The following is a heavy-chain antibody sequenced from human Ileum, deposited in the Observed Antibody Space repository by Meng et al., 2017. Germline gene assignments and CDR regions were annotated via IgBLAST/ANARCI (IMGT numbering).Heavy chain of an antibody. D-gene: IGHD3-16*01. Sequence: GGSLRLSCAASGFKFDDYAMHWVRQVPGKGLEWVSGITWNCRSFGYADSVKGRFIISRDNAKNALYLEMNSLRAEDTAFYYCARDLRATPSWGQGTLVTVSS. CDR3: ARDLRATPS. V-gene: IGHV3-9*01. CDR1: GFKFDDYA. J-gene: IGHJ5*02. CDR2: ITWNCRSF.